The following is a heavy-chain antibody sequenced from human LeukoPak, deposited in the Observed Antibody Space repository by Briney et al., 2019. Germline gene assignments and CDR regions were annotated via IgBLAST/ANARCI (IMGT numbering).Heavy chain of an antibody. Sequence: PGGSLRPSCSASGFTFSDYALNWVRQAPGKGLVWVSTINVGGATAYYADSVKGRFTTSRDTSKNTLYLYMNSLRAEDTALYYCCFGVLSSVFFDYWGQGTPVTVSS. D-gene: IGHD3-3*01. CDR3: CFGVLSSVFFDY. J-gene: IGHJ4*02. CDR2: INVGGATA. V-gene: IGHV3-23*01. CDR1: GFTFSDYA.